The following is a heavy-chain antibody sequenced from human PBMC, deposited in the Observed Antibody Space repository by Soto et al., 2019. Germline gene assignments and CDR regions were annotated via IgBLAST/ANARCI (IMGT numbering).Heavy chain of an antibody. CDR3: ARGWLRDPWMY. V-gene: IGHV3-21*01. J-gene: IGHJ4*02. D-gene: IGHD3-22*01. CDR1: GFIFSSYT. CDR2: ISASRTYI. Sequence: EVQLVESGGGLVKPGGSLRLSCAASGFIFSSYTMNWVRQAPGKGLEWVASISASRTYIYDADSLKGRFTSSRDNAYNSLYLQMNGVRAEDTAVYYCARGWLRDPWMYWGQGTLVTVSS.